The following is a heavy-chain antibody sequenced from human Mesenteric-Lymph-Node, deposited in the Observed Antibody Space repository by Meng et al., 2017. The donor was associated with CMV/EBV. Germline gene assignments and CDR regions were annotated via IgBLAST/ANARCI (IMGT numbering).Heavy chain of an antibody. CDR2: ISSSGSTI. CDR1: GDSISSYY. D-gene: IGHD6-13*01. CDR3: ARGKGRAAYYGLDV. V-gene: IGHV3-48*03. J-gene: IGHJ6*02. Sequence: LSLTCTVSGDSISSYYWSWVRQAPGKGLEWVSYISSSGSTIYYADSVKGRFTISRDNAKDSLYLQMNSLRAEDTAVYYCARGKGRAAYYGLDVWGQGTTVTVSS.